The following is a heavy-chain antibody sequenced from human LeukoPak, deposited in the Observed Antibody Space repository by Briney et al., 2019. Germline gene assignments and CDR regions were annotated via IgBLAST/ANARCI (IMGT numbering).Heavy chain of an antibody. J-gene: IGHJ3*02. CDR3: ASTNNYGSGSYKAFDI. CDR2: IYSGGST. CDR1: GFTVSSNY. V-gene: IGHV3-53*01. Sequence: PGGSLRLSCAASGFTVSSNYMSWVRQAPGKGLEWVSVIYSGGSTYYADSVKSRFTISRDNSKNTLYLQMNSLRAEDTAVYYCASTNNYGSGSYKAFDIWGQGTMVTVSS. D-gene: IGHD3-10*01.